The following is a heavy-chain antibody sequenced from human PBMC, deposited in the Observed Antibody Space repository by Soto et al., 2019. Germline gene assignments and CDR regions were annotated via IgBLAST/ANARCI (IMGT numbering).Heavy chain of an antibody. Sequence: ASVKVSCKASGYTFTGYYMHWVRQAPGQGLERMGWINPNSGGTNYAQKFQGWVTMTRDTSISTAYMELSRLRSDDTAVYYCARDTSELSFDYWGQGTLVTVSS. CDR3: ARDTSELSFDY. D-gene: IGHD3-16*02. CDR1: GYTFTGYY. J-gene: IGHJ4*02. V-gene: IGHV1-2*04. CDR2: INPNSGGT.